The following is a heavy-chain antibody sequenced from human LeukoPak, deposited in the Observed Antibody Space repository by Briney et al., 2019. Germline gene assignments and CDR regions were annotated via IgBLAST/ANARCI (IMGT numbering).Heavy chain of an antibody. Sequence: ASVKVSXKASGYTFTGYYMHWVRQAPGQGLEWMGWINPNSGGTSYAQKFQGRVTMTRDTSISTAYMELSRLRSDDTAVYYCARAVGVSSSTSCYHWGQGTLVTVSS. CDR2: INPNSGGT. CDR1: GYTFTGYY. J-gene: IGHJ4*02. CDR3: ARAVGVSSSTSCYH. V-gene: IGHV1-2*02. D-gene: IGHD2-2*01.